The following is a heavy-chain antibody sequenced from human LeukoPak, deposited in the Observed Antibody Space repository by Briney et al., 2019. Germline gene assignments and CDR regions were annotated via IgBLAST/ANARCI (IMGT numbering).Heavy chain of an antibody. CDR1: GFTFDDYA. D-gene: IGHD3-22*01. V-gene: IGHV3-9*01. CDR3: AKDIYSMILVAPLDY. Sequence: PGRSLRLSCTASGFTFDDYAMHWVRQAPGKGLEWVSGISWNSGSIGYADSVKGRFTISRDNAKNSLYLQMNSLRAEDTALYYCAKDIYSMILVAPLDYWGQGTLVTVSS. J-gene: IGHJ4*02. CDR2: ISWNSGSI.